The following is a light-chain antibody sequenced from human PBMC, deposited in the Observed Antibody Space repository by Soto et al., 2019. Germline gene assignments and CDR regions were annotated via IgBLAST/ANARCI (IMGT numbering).Light chain of an antibody. CDR2: WAS. J-gene: IGKJ2*01. V-gene: IGKV4-1*01. CDR3: HQYYSLPYT. Sequence: DIVMTQSPDSLAVSLGERATINCKSSQSVLYSSNNKNYLAWYQQKSGQPPKLLLYWASTRESGVPDRFSGSGSGTDFTLTISSLQAEDVAVYYCHQYYSLPYTFGQGTKLDMK. CDR1: QSVLYSSNNKNY.